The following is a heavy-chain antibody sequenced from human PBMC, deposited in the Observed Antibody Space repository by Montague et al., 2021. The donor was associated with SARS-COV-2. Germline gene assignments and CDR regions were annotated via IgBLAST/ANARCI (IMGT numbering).Heavy chain of an antibody. Sequence: SETLSLTCAVYGGSFSDKWWSWIRQPPGKGLEWIGEIIPSGRTNYNPSVKSRVTISADTSSNQFSLKLSSVTAADTAVYFCAGHPYDFDYCGQGTVVPVSS. J-gene: IGHJ4*02. D-gene: IGHD4-17*01. V-gene: IGHV4-34*12. CDR3: AGHPYDFDY. CDR1: GGSFSDKW. CDR2: IIPSGRT.